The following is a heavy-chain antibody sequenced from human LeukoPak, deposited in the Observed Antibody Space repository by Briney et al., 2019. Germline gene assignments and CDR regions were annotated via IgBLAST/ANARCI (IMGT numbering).Heavy chain of an antibody. Sequence: GGSLRLSCAASGFTFSSYAMHWVRQAPGKGLEWVAVMSYDGSNKYYADSVKGRFTISRDNSKNTLYLQMNSLRAEDTAVYYCARAPDIAVAGSDYWGQGTLVTVSS. CDR1: GFTFSSYA. D-gene: IGHD6-19*01. V-gene: IGHV3-30-3*01. CDR3: ARAPDIAVAGSDY. J-gene: IGHJ4*02. CDR2: MSYDGSNK.